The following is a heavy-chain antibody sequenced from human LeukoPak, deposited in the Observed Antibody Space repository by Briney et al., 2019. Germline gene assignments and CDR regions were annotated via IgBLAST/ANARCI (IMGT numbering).Heavy chain of an antibody. Sequence: ASVKVSCKASGYTFTGYYMHWVRQAPGQGLEWMGWINPNSGGTNYAEKFQGRVTMTRDTSISTAYMELSRLRSDDTAVYYCARYDGYNYVFDYWGQGTLVTVSS. D-gene: IGHD5-18*01. J-gene: IGHJ4*02. CDR1: GYTFTGYY. CDR2: INPNSGGT. CDR3: ARYDGYNYVFDY. V-gene: IGHV1-2*02.